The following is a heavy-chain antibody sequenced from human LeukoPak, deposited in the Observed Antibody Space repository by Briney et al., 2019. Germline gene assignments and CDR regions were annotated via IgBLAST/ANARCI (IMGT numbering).Heavy chain of an antibody. J-gene: IGHJ3*02. Sequence: SVKVSCKASGGTFSSYAISWVRQAPGQGLEWMGGIIPIFGTANYAQKFQGRVTITADESTSTAYMELSSLRSEDTAVYYCARRGRRADAFDIWGQGTMVTVSS. CDR2: IIPIFGTA. CDR1: GGTFSSYA. V-gene: IGHV1-69*13. CDR3: ARRGRRADAFDI.